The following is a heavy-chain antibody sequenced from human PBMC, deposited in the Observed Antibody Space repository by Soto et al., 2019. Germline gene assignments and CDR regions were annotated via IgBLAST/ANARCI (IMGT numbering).Heavy chain of an antibody. CDR3: AREPADDAFDI. Sequence: GWSLRLSCAASGFTFSDDYMSWIRQAPGKGLEWVSYISSSGSTIYYADSVKGRFTISRDNAKNSLYLQMNSLRAEDTAVYYCAREPADDAFDIWGQGTMVTVSS. J-gene: IGHJ3*02. V-gene: IGHV3-11*01. CDR2: ISSSGSTI. CDR1: GFTFSDDY.